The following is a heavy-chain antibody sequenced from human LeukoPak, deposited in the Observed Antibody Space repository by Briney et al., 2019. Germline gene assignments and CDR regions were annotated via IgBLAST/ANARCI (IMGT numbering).Heavy chain of an antibody. Sequence: GGSLRLSCAASGFTFSSYGMTWVRQAPGKGLEWVSYISSSSSTIYYADSVKGRFTISRDNSKNTLYLQMNSLRAEDTAVYYCAKAGYSYGYGFDWGQGTLVTVSS. CDR3: AKAGYSYGYGFD. D-gene: IGHD5-18*01. CDR1: GFTFSSYG. V-gene: IGHV3-48*01. CDR2: ISSSSSTI. J-gene: IGHJ4*02.